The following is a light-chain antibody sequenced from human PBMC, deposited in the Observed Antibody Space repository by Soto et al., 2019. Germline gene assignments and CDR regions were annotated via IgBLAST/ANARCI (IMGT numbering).Light chain of an antibody. J-gene: IGLJ2*01. Sequence: QSVLTQSSSASASLGSLVKLTCTLSSGHSSYIIAWHQQQPGKAPRYLMKLEGSGSYNKGSGVPDRFSGSSSGADRYLTISNLQSEDEADYYCETWDSNPHVVFDGGTQLTVL. CDR3: ETWDSNPHVV. CDR2: LEGSGSY. CDR1: SGHSSYI. V-gene: IGLV4-60*03.